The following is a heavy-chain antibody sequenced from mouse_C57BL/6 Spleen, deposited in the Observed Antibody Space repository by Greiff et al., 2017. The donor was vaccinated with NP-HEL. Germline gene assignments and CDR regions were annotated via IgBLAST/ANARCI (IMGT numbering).Heavy chain of an antibody. CDR1: GFSLTSYG. J-gene: IGHJ4*01. V-gene: IGHV2-3*01. CDR2: IWGDGST. CDR3: AKEGEIYYYGSSHYYAMDY. Sequence: VKLEESGPGLVAPSQSLSITCTVSGFSLTSYGVSWVRQPPGKGLEWLGVIWGDGSTNYHSAPISRLSISKENSKSQVFLKLNSLQTDDTATYYCAKEGEIYYYGSSHYYAMDYWGHGTSVTVSS. D-gene: IGHD1-1*01.